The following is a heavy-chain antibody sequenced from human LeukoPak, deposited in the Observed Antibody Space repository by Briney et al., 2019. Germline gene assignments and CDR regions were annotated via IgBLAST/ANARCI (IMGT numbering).Heavy chain of an antibody. Sequence: PSQTLSLTCTVSGGSISSGSYYWSWIRQPAGKGLEWIGRIYISGSTNYSPSLKSRVTISVDTSKNQFSLKLSSVTAADTAVSYCVRGPTYSSSCQIWGQGTMVTVSS. J-gene: IGHJ3*02. CDR1: GGSISSGSYY. CDR2: IYISGST. D-gene: IGHD6-13*01. CDR3: VRGPTYSSSCQI. V-gene: IGHV4-61*02.